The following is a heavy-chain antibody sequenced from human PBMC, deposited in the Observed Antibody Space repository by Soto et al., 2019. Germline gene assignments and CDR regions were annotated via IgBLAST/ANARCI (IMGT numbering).Heavy chain of an antibody. CDR3: ARAVAVPADFDY. J-gene: IGHJ4*02. Sequence: QVQLVQSGAEEKKPGASVKVSCKASGYTFTGYAMHWVRQAPGQRLEGMGWINAGNGNTKYSQKFQGRVTITRDTPASTAYMELSSLRSEDTAVYYCARAVAVPADFDYWGLGTLVTVSS. D-gene: IGHD6-19*01. V-gene: IGHV1-3*05. CDR2: INAGNGNT. CDR1: GYTFTGYA.